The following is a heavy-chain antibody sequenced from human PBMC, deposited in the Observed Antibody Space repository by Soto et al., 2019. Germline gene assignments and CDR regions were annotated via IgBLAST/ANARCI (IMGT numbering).Heavy chain of an antibody. J-gene: IGHJ6*02. D-gene: IGHD3-9*01. CDR1: GYSFTSYW. CDR3: ARLEYSSSSGREDILTGYSNYYYYGMDV. CDR2: IYPGDSDT. V-gene: IGHV5-51*01. Sequence: GESLKISCKGSGYSFTSYWIGWVRQMPGKGLEWMGIIYPGDSDTRYSPSFQGQVTISADKSISTAYLQWSSLKASDTAMYYCARLEYSSSSGREDILTGYSNYYYYGMDVWGQGTTVTVSS.